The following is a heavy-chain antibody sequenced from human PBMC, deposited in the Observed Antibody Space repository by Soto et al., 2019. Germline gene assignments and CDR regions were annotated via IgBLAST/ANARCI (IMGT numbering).Heavy chain of an antibody. CDR2: SYHSGSN. D-gene: IGHD3-10*01. Sequence: SQTRSLPCTLSAGSINSAAHSWGWVRQSPGKGLEWIGCSYHSGSNYYNPSLQSRVTISVHRPKAQFYLTLTSVTAADPAVYLCATARYCDSCFGLWG. V-gene: IGHV4-30-2*06. CDR3: ATARYCDSCFGL. J-gene: IGHJ2*01. CDR1: AGSINSAAHS.